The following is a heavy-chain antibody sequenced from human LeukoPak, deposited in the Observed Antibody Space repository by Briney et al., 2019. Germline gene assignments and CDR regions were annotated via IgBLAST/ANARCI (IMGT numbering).Heavy chain of an antibody. V-gene: IGHV3-43*01. CDR2: ISWDGGSR. CDR1: GFSFDEYT. CDR3: AKDLDSSGYRFYFRH. D-gene: IGHD3-22*01. J-gene: IGHJ1*01. Sequence: GGSLRLSCAASGFSFDEYTLHWVRQAQGKGLEWVSLISWDGGSRDYEDSVKGRFTISRDNSKNSLYLQMNSLRTEDTALYYCAKDLDSSGYRFYFRHWGQGTLVTVSS.